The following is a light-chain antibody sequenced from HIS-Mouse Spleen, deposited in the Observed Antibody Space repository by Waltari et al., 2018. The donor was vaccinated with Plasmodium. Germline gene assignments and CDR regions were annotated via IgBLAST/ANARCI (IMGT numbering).Light chain of an antibody. CDR3: QQRSNWPPRYT. V-gene: IGKV3-11*01. J-gene: IGKJ2*01. Sequence: EYMGTLSCRASQSVSSYLAWYQQEPGQAPRLLIYDASNRATGIPARFSGSGSGTDFTLTISSLKPEDFAVYYCQQRSNWPPRYTFGQGTKLEIK. CDR1: QSVSSY. CDR2: DAS.